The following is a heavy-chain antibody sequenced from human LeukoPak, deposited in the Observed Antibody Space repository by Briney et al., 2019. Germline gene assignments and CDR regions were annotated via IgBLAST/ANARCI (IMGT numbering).Heavy chain of an antibody. CDR1: GFTFSSYA. Sequence: SGGSLRLSCAASGFTFSSYAMSWVRQAPGKGLEWASAISGSGGSTYYADSVKGRFTISRDNSKNTLYLQMNSLRAEDTAVYYCAKFRGAVAALDYWGQGTLVTVSS. J-gene: IGHJ4*02. D-gene: IGHD6-19*01. CDR3: AKFRGAVAALDY. V-gene: IGHV3-23*01. CDR2: ISGSGGST.